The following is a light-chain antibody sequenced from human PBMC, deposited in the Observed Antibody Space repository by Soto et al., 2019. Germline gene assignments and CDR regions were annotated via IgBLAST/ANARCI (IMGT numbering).Light chain of an antibody. CDR3: QQRSNWPPST. J-gene: IGKJ5*01. Sequence: EIVLTQSPATLSLSPRERATLSCRASQSVSSYLAWYQQKPGQAPRLLIYDASNRATGIPARFSGSGSGTDFTLTISSLEPEDFAVYYCQQRSNWPPSTFGQGTRLEIK. CDR1: QSVSSY. V-gene: IGKV3-11*01. CDR2: DAS.